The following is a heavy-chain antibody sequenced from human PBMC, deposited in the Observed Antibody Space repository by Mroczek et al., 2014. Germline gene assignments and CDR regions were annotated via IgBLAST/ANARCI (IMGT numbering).Heavy chain of an antibody. CDR1: DFTFNIYS. V-gene: IGHV3-21*01. Sequence: ESGGGLVKPGGSLRLSCAASDFTFNIYSINWVRQAPGKGLEWVSFISSSSTYIYYADSVKGRFTISRDNAKNSLYLQMNSLRAEDTAVYYCARDLDDSSPWYYGMDVWGQGTTVTVSS. CDR2: ISSSSTYI. J-gene: IGHJ6*02. D-gene: IGHD4-11*01. CDR3: ARDLDDSSPWYYGMDV.